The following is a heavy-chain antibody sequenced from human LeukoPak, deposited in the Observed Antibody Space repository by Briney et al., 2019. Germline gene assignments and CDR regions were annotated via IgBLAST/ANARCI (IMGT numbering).Heavy chain of an antibody. CDR1: GFTVSSNY. D-gene: IGHD3-3*01. Sequence: GGSLRLSCAGSGFTVSSNYMNWVRQTPGKGLEWVSAISGSGGSTYYADSVKGRFTISRDNSKNTLYLQMNSLRAEDTAVYYCAKGSVHDFWSGYSSFDYWGQGTLVTVSS. CDR3: AKGSVHDFWSGYSSFDY. V-gene: IGHV3-23*01. CDR2: ISGSGGST. J-gene: IGHJ4*02.